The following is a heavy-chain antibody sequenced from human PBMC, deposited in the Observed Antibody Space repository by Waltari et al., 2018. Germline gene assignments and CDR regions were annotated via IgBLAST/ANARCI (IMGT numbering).Heavy chain of an antibody. D-gene: IGHD3-10*01. Sequence: QVQLVQSGAEVKKPGASVKVSGQVSGYTLTELSMHWGRQAHGNGLEWMGGFDPEDGETIYAQKFQGRVTMTEDTSTATAYMELSSLRSEDTAVYYCATLRPLWFGELLVGYYGMDVWGQGTTVTVSS. V-gene: IGHV1-24*01. J-gene: IGHJ6*02. CDR1: GYTLTELS. CDR3: ATLRPLWFGELLVGYYGMDV. CDR2: FDPEDGET.